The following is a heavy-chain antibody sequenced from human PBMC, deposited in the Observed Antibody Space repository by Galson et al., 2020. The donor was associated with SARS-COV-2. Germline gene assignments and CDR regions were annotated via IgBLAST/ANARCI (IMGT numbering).Heavy chain of an antibody. CDR2: INPSGGST. J-gene: IGHJ5*02. CDR1: GYTFTSYY. CDR3: ARGPEYYDFWSGYYRNWVDP. V-gene: IGHV1-46*01. D-gene: IGHD3-3*01. Sequence: ASVKVSCKTSGYTFTSYYMHWVRQAPGQGLEWMGIINPSGGSTSYAQKFQGRVTMTRDTSTSTVYMELSSLRSEDTAVYYCARGPEYYDFWSGYYRNWVDPWGQGTLVTVSS.